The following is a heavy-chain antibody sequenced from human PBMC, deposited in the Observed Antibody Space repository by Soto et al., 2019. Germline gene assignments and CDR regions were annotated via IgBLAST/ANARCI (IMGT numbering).Heavy chain of an antibody. CDR2: IYSSEDT. V-gene: IGHV4-39*07. CDR3: ARSRYGAVTNPYYLDY. CDR1: GGSVSSNDYS. D-gene: IGHD4-17*01. Sequence: SETLSLTCTVSGGSVSSNDYSWGWIRQSPGKGLEWIGTIYSSEDTHYNPSLLSRVTISVDTSKNQFSLKLSSVTAADTAVYYCARSRYGAVTNPYYLDYWGQGTPVTVS. J-gene: IGHJ4*02.